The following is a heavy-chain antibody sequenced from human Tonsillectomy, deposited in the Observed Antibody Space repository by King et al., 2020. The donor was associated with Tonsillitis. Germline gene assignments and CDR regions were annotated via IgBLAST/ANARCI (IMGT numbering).Heavy chain of an antibody. CDR3: ARATQHVAHETWYFDY. J-gene: IGHJ4*02. Sequence: QLVQSGGGLVKPGGSLRVSCAASGFIFISYSMNWVRQAPGKGLEWVSSISSSSTYINFADSVKGRFTISRDNAENSLYLQMNSLRAEDTAVYYCARATQHVAHETWYFDYWGEGARVTVSS. V-gene: IGHV3-21*01. D-gene: IGHD5-12*01. CDR1: GFIFISYS. CDR2: ISSSSTYI.